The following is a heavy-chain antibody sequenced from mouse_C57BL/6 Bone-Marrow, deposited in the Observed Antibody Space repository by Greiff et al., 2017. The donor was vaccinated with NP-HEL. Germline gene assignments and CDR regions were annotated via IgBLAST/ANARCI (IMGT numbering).Heavy chain of an antibody. CDR2: IYPGDGDT. D-gene: IGHD1-1*01. J-gene: IGHJ4*01. Sequence: LVKPGASVKISCKASGYAFSSSWMNWVKQRPGKGLEWIGRIYPGDGDTNYNGKFKGKATLTADKSSSTAYMQLSSLTSEDSAVYFCARGYYYGSSYKAMDYWGQGTSVTVSS. CDR1: GYAFSSSW. V-gene: IGHV1-82*01. CDR3: ARGYYYGSSYKAMDY.